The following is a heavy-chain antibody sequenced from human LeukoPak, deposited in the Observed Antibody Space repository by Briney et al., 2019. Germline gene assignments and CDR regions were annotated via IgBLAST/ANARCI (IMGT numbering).Heavy chain of an antibody. V-gene: IGHV3-15*01. Sequence: SGGSLRLSCEGSGFTFSDAWMNWVRQAPGKGLEWVGRMKSRGSGGTTDYAAPVKGRFTISRDDSKNTLFLQMSSLQAEDTAVYYCAWDGTYNSDMAVWGQGTTVTVSS. CDR2: MKSRGSGGTT. D-gene: IGHD1-26*01. J-gene: IGHJ6*02. CDR1: GFTFSDAW. CDR3: AWDGTYNSDMAV.